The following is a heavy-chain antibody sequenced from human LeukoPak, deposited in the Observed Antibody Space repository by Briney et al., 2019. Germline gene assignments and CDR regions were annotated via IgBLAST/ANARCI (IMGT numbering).Heavy chain of an antibody. CDR3: ARENYYTSGSFSYWYFDL. J-gene: IGHJ2*01. CDR2: ISTSSSYI. CDR1: GFTFSSYS. V-gene: IGHV3-21*01. D-gene: IGHD3-10*01. Sequence: GGSLRLSCAASGFTFSSYSMNWVRQAPGKGLEWVSSISTSSSYIYYADSMKGRFTVSRDNAKNSLYLQMNSLRAEDTAVYYCARENYYTSGSFSYWYFDLWGRGTLVTVSS.